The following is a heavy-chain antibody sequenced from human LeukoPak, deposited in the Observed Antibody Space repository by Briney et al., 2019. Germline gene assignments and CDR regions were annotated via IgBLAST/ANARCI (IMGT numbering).Heavy chain of an antibody. D-gene: IGHD2-15*01. J-gene: IGHJ3*02. V-gene: IGHV4-59*01. CDR2: IYYSGST. CDR1: GGSISSYY. Sequence: SETLSLTCTVSGGSISSYYWSWIRQPPGKGLEWIGYIYYSGSTNYNPSLKSRVTISVDTSKNQFSLKLSSVTAADTAVYYCARDLSLGRTDAFDIWGQGTMVTVSS. CDR3: ARDLSLGRTDAFDI.